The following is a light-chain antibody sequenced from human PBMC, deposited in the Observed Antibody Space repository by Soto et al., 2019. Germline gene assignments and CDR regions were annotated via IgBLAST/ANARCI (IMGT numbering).Light chain of an antibody. Sequence: ELVLTQSPGTLSLSPGARATLSCRASQSISNYLAWYQQKPGQAPRLLIYGASTRATGIPARFSVSVSGTELTLTIISLQSEDFEVYDGQQYNNWPLTFGGGTKVEIK. CDR3: QQYNNWPLT. J-gene: IGKJ4*01. CDR1: QSISNY. V-gene: IGKV3-15*01. CDR2: GAS.